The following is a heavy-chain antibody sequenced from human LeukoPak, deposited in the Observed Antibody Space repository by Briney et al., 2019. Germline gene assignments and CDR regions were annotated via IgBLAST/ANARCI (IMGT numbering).Heavy chain of an antibody. V-gene: IGHV3-23*01. J-gene: IGHJ3*02. CDR1: GFTFSIFA. CDR3: AKDLSYAFDI. Sequence: GGSLRLSCAASGFTFSIFAMSWVRQAPGKGLEWVSAISASNGNTYYADSVKGRFPISRDNSKNTLYLQMNSLRAEDTAVYYCAKDLSYAFDIWGRGTMVTVSS. CDR2: ISASNGNT.